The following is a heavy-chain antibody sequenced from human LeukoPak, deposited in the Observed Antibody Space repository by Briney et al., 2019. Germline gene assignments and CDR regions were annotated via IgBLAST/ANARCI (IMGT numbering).Heavy chain of an antibody. CDR1: GGTFSSYA. D-gene: IGHD5-12*01. Sequence: ASVKVSRKASGGTFSSYAISWVRQAPGQGLEWMGRIIPILGIANYAQKFQGRVTITADKSTSTAYMELSSLRSEDTAVYYCARVGGYSGYIDIWGQGTMVTVSS. V-gene: IGHV1-69*04. CDR3: ARVGGYSGYIDI. CDR2: IIPILGIA. J-gene: IGHJ3*02.